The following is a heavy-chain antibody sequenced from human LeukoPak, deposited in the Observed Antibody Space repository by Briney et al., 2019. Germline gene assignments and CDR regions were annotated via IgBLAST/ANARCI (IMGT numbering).Heavy chain of an antibody. D-gene: IGHD1-26*01. J-gene: IGHJ4*02. V-gene: IGHV4-39*01. CDR3: AGRVGASIWTGMHF. CDR1: GVSISGGSYH. CDR2: IHYSGST. Sequence: PSETLSLNCTVSGVSISGGSYHWGWVRQPPGKGLEWIGNIHYSGSTYYNPSLKSPVSISVDTSKNQFSLQLSSVTAAGTAVYYCAGRVGASIWTGMHFWGQGTLVTVSS.